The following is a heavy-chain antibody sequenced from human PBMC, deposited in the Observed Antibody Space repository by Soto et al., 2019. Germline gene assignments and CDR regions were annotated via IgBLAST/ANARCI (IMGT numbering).Heavy chain of an antibody. Sequence: QVQLVQSGAEVKKPGASVKVSCKASGYTFTSYYMHWVRQAPGQGLEWMGIINRSGGRTSYAQKCQGRVSKTRDSSASPVYMELSSRRSEDTAVYYCARDDVGSGCMDVGGQGTTVTVFS. V-gene: IGHV1-46*01. CDR1: GYTFTSYY. CDR2: INRSGGRT. J-gene: IGHJ6*02. D-gene: IGHD1-1*01. CDR3: ARDDVGSGCMDV.